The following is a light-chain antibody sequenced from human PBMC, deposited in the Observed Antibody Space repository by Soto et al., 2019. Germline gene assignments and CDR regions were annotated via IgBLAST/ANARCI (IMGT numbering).Light chain of an antibody. CDR3: QQRTNSLIT. CDR2: DAS. V-gene: IGKV3-11*01. J-gene: IGKJ5*01. CDR1: QSVSTF. Sequence: EIVLTQSPATLSLPPGERGTLSCRASQSVSTFLAWYQQTPGQAPRLLIYDASKRATGIPARFSGSGSGTDFTLTISNPEPEDSAVYYCQQRTNSLITFGQGTRLEIK.